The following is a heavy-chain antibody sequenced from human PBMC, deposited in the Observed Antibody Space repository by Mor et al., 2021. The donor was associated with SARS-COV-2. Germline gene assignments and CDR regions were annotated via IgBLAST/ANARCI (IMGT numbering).Heavy chain of an antibody. D-gene: IGHD1-26*01. Sequence: GRFTISRDNAKNSLYLQMDSLRAEDTALYYCARDLPNSGRWDFDVWGQGTMVSVSS. CDR3: ARDLPNSGRWDFDV. V-gene: IGHV3-11*05. J-gene: IGHJ3*01.